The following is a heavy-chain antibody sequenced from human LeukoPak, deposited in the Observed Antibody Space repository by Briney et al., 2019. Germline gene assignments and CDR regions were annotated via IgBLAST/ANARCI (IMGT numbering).Heavy chain of an antibody. Sequence: GGSLRLSCAASGFTFSNYAMSWVRQAPGKGLEWVSAISGSGGSTYYADSVKGRFTISRDNSKSTLYLQTSSLRAEDTAVYYCARNSWKAFDYWGQGTLVTVSS. J-gene: IGHJ4*02. CDR3: ARNSWKAFDY. V-gene: IGHV3-23*01. CDR2: ISGSGGST. D-gene: IGHD1-20*01. CDR1: GFTFSNYA.